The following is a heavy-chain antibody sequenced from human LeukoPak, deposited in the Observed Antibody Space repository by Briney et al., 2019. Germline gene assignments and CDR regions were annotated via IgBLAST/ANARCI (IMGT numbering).Heavy chain of an antibody. CDR3: ARPTVNSSGYYPPSYYYGMDV. J-gene: IGHJ6*02. V-gene: IGHV4-34*01. CDR2: INHSGST. CDR1: DGSFSGYY. Sequence: SETLSLTCAVYDGSFSGYYWSWIHQPPGKGLEWIGEINHSGSTNYNPSLKSRVTISVDTSKNQFSLKLSSVTAANTAVYYCARPTVNSSGYYPPSYYYGMDVWGQGTTVTVSS. D-gene: IGHD3-22*01.